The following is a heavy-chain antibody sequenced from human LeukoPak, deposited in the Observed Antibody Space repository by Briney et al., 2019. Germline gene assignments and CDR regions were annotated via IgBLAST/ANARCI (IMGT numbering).Heavy chain of an antibody. V-gene: IGHV1-8*03. CDR3: ARGNSWYSSSWYAFDI. CDR2: MNPNSGNT. J-gene: IGHJ3*02. CDR1: GYTFTSYD. Sequence: WASVKVSCKASGYTFTSYDINWVRQATGQGLEWMGWMNPNSGNTGYAQKFQGRVTITRNTSISTAYMELSSLRFEDTAVYYCARGNSWYSSSWYAFDIWGQGTMVTVSS. D-gene: IGHD6-13*01.